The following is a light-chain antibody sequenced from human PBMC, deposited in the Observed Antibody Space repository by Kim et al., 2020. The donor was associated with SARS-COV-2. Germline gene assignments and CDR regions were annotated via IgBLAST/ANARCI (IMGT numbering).Light chain of an antibody. V-gene: IGKV3-15*01. Sequence: DIVMTQSPATLSVSPGERATLSCRASQSVSSNLAWYQQKPGQAPRLLIYGASTRATGIPARFSGSGSGTEFTLTISSLQSEDFAVYYCQQYNNWPPRYTFGQGTKLEI. CDR3: QQYNNWPPRYT. J-gene: IGKJ2*01. CDR1: QSVSSN. CDR2: GAS.